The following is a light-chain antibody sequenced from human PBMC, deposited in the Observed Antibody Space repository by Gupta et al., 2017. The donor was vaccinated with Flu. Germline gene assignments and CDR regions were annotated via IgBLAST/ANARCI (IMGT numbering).Light chain of an antibody. J-gene: IGKJ1*01. CDR3: QQDCSSPWT. CDR2: GAS. V-gene: IGKV3-20*01. Sequence: VLTQSPGTLSLSPGERAHLSCRASQSVSSSYLAWYQQKPGQAPRLLIYGASSRATGIPDRFSGSGSGTDFTLTISRLEPEDFAVYYCQQDCSSPWTFGQGTKVEIK. CDR1: QSVSSSY.